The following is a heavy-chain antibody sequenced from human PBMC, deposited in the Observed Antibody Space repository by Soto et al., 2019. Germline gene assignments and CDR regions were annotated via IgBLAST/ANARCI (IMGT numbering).Heavy chain of an antibody. CDR3: ARALLSVSHYGSGSYGSYYGMDV. CDR2: IYYSGST. V-gene: IGHV4-30-4*01. D-gene: IGHD3-10*01. J-gene: IGHJ6*02. CDR1: GGSISNGDYY. Sequence: SEILSLTCTVSGGSISNGDYYWSWIRQPPGKGLEWIGYIYYSGSTYYNPSLKSRVTISVDTSKNQFSLKLSSVTAADTAVYYCARALLSVSHYGSGSYGSYYGMDVWGQGTTVPVSS.